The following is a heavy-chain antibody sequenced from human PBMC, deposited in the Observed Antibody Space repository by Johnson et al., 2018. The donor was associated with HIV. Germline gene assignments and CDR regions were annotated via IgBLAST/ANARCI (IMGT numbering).Heavy chain of an antibody. V-gene: IGHV3-33*06. Sequence: QVQLVESGVGVVQPGRSLRLSCAASGFTFSSYGMHWVRQAPGKGLEWVAVIWYDGSNKYYADSVKGRFTISRDNSKNTLYLQMNSLRAEDTAVYYCAKRLTYANSLDAFDSWGQGTMVTVSS. CDR2: IWYDGSNK. CDR1: GFTFSSYG. D-gene: IGHD3-16*01. J-gene: IGHJ3*02. CDR3: AKRLTYANSLDAFDS.